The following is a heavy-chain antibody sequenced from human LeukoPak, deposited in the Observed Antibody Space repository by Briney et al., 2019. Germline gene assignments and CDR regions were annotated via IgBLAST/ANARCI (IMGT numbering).Heavy chain of an antibody. CDR1: GYTFTGYY. J-gene: IGHJ5*02. V-gene: IGHV1-2*02. D-gene: IGHD3-10*01. Sequence: ASVKVSCKASGYTFTGYYMHWVRQAPGQGLEWMGWINPNSGGTNYAQKFQGRVTMTRDTSISTAYMELSRLRSDDTAVYYCAREIYYGSGSYYNAFSPWGQGTLVTVSS. CDR3: AREIYYGSGSYYNAFSP. CDR2: INPNSGGT.